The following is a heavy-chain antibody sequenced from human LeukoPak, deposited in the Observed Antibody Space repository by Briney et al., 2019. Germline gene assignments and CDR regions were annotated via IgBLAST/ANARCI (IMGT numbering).Heavy chain of an antibody. CDR1: GGTFSSYA. Sequence: ASVKVSCKASGGTFSSYAISWVRQAPGQGLEWTGGIIPIFGTANYAQKLQGRVTITTDESTSTAYMGLSSLRSEDTAVYYCARGRNYYYEGHMDVWGKGTTVTVSS. CDR2: IIPIFGTA. CDR3: ARGRNYYYEGHMDV. J-gene: IGHJ6*03. V-gene: IGHV1-69*05. D-gene: IGHD3-22*01.